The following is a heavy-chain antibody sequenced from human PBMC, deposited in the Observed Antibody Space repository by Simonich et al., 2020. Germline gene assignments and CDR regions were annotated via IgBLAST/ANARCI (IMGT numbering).Heavy chain of an antibody. Sequence: GGGLVKPGGSLRLYCAASGFTFSSYSMNWVRQAPGKGLEWVSSISSSSSYIYYADSVKGRFTISRDNAKNSLYLQMNSLRAEDTAVYYCARDTSYYGSGSYYFDYWGQGTLVTVSS. CDR2: ISSSSSYI. CDR1: GFTFSSYS. V-gene: IGHV3-21*01. J-gene: IGHJ4*02. CDR3: ARDTSYYGSGSYYFDY. D-gene: IGHD3-10*01.